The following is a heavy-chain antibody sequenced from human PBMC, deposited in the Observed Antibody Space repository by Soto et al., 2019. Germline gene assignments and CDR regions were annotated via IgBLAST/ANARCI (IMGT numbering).Heavy chain of an antibody. V-gene: IGHV4-59*08. D-gene: IGHD3-22*01. J-gene: IGHJ4*02. CDR1: GGSSSNFY. CDR2: IHYSGNT. Sequence: SETLSLTCTVSGGSSSNFYWSWIRQSPGKGLEWIGYIHYSGNTNYNPSLKSRVTISVDTSKNQFSLKLTSVTAADTAVYYCASQSTGYPYYFNYWGQGTLVTVSS. CDR3: ASQSTGYPYYFNY.